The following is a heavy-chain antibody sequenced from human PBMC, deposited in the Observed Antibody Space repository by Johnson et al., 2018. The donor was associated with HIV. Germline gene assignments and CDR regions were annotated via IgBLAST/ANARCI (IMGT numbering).Heavy chain of an antibody. Sequence: VLLVESGGGLVQPGRSLRLSCAASGFTVSSNYMSWVRQAPGKGLEWVSVIFSVGDVYYADSVKGRFTISRDTAKNSVFLQMNSLRAEDTAVYYCARGLYSLAYCGGDCYPADAFDIWGQGTMVTVSS. CDR3: ARGLYSLAYCGGDCYPADAFDI. V-gene: IGHV3-66*02. D-gene: IGHD2-21*02. CDR2: IFSVGDV. J-gene: IGHJ3*02. CDR1: GFTVSSNY.